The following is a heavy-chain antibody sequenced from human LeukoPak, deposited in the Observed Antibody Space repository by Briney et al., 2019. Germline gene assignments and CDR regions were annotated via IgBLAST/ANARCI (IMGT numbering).Heavy chain of an antibody. D-gene: IGHD3-3*01. CDR2: ISYDGGKT. CDR1: GFIFGGYA. J-gene: IGHJ4*02. V-gene: IGHV3-30-3*02. Sequence: GGSLRLSCAASGFIFGGYAMHWVRQAPGKGLQWLAVISYDGGKTYYADSVKGRFTISRDNSKNTLYLQMDSLRAEDTAVYYCAKDRVRSSSRAYYFDYWGQGTLVTVSS. CDR3: AKDRVRSSSRAYYFDY.